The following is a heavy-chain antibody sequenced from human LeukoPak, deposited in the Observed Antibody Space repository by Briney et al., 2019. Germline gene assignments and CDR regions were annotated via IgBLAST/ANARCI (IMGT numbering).Heavy chain of an antibody. Sequence: GESPKISCKGSGYSFTSSWISWVRQMPGKGLEWMGRIDPGDSFIKYNPSFQGHVTISVDKSISTAYLQWSSLRASDTAMYYCARDEGGVSSWVSHWGQGTLVTVSS. CDR2: IDPGDSFI. CDR3: ARDEGGVSSWVSH. D-gene: IGHD2-8*02. CDR1: GYSFTSSW. V-gene: IGHV5-10-1*01. J-gene: IGHJ4*02.